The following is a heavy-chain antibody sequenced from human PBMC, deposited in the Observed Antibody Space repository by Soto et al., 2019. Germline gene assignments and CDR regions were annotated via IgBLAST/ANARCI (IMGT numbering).Heavy chain of an antibody. D-gene: IGHD6-13*01. J-gene: IGHJ5*02. Sequence: SETLSLTCTVSGGSISSYYWSWIRQPPGKGLEWIGYIYYSGSTNYNPSLKSRVTISVDTSKNQFSLKLSSVTAADTAVYYCARAAIGAAAEGYNWFDPWGQGTLVTVSS. V-gene: IGHV4-59*01. CDR1: GGSISSYY. CDR3: ARAAIGAAAEGYNWFDP. CDR2: IYYSGST.